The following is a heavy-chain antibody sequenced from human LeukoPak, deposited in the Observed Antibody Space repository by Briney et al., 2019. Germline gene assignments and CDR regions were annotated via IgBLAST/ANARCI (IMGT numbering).Heavy chain of an antibody. Sequence: SETLSLTCTVSGGSISSSSYYWGWIRQPPGKGLEWIGSIYYSGSTYYNPSLKSRVSTSVDTSKNQFSLKLSSVTAADTAMYYCARHPCSSSTCNYYYGMDVWGQGTTVTVSS. CDR2: IYYSGST. V-gene: IGHV4-39*01. CDR3: ARHPCSSSTCNYYYGMDV. J-gene: IGHJ6*02. D-gene: IGHD2-2*01. CDR1: GGSISSSSYY.